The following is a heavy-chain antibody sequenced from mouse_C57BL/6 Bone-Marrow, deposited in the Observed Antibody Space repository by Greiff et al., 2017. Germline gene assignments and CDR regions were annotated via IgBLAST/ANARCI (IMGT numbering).Heavy chain of an antibody. CDR1: GFSLTSYG. J-gene: IGHJ4*01. CDR2: IWRGGST. CDR3: AKIYYGSSSDYYAMDY. D-gene: IGHD1-1*01. Sequence: VQLQQSGPGLVQPSQSLSITCTVSGFSLTSYGVHWVRQSPGKGLEWLGVIWRGGSTDYNAAFMSRLSITKDNSKSQVFFKMNSLQADDTAIYYCAKIYYGSSSDYYAMDYWGQGTSVTVSS. V-gene: IGHV2-5*01.